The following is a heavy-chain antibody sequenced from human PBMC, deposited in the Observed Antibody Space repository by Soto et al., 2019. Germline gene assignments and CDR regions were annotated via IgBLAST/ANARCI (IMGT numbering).Heavy chain of an antibody. D-gene: IGHD3-3*01. J-gene: IGHJ6*02. CDR2: ISGSGGST. Sequence: EVQLWESGGGLAQPGGSLRISCAASGFTFSSYAMSWVRQAPGKGLEWVSAISGSGGSTYYADSVKGRFTISRDNSKNTLYLQMNSLRAEDTAVYYCAKVQRRVERYYYYGMDVWGQGTTVTVSS. CDR3: AKVQRRVERYYYYGMDV. CDR1: GFTFSSYA. V-gene: IGHV3-23*01.